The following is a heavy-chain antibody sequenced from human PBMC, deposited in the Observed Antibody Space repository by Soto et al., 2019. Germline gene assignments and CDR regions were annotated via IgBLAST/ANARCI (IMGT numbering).Heavy chain of an antibody. J-gene: IGHJ4*02. CDR2: IWYDGSNK. D-gene: IGHD3-3*01. CDR1: GFTFSSYG. CDR3: ARDRREFYYFDY. Sequence: PGGSLRLSCAASGFTFSSYGMHWVRQAPGKGLEWVAVIWYDGSNKYYADSVKGRFTISRDNSKNTLYLQMNSLRAEDTAVYYCARDRREFYYFDYWGQGTLVTVSS. V-gene: IGHV3-33*01.